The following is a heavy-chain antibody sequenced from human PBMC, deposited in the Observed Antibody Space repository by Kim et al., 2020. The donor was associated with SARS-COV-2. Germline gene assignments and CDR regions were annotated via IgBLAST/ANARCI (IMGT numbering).Heavy chain of an antibody. CDR2: ISSSSSYI. J-gene: IGHJ5*02. V-gene: IGHV3-21*01. CDR1: GFTFSSYS. D-gene: IGHD6-13*01. CDR3: ARDPGAASSLDNWFDP. Sequence: GGSLRLSCAASGFTFSSYSMNWVRQAPGKGLEWVSSISSSSSYIYYADSVKGRFTISRDNAKNSLYLQMNSLRAEDTAVYYCARDPGAASSLDNWFDPWGQGTLVTVSS.